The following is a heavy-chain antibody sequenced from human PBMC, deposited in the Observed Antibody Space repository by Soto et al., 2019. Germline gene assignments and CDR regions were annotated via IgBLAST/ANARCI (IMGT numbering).Heavy chain of an antibody. Sequence: QVQLVESGGGVVQPGGSRGLSCAASGFTFGNYGMHGVGRAPGKGREWVAVIWNDGSNKYYADSVKGRFTISRDNSKNTLYLQMNSLRAEDTALYYCARGDDSGRAEWGQGTLVTVSS. D-gene: IGHD3-10*01. CDR3: ARGDDSGRAE. CDR2: IWNDGSNK. V-gene: IGHV3-33*01. J-gene: IGHJ4*02. CDR1: GFTFGNYG.